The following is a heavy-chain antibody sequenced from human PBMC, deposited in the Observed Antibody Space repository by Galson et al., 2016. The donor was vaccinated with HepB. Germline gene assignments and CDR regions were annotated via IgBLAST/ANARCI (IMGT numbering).Heavy chain of an antibody. J-gene: IGHJ6*02. CDR1: GYTFDTYW. CDR3: ARYVYGDYGGYYYVMDV. D-gene: IGHD4-17*01. Sequence: QSGAEVKKPGESLKISCKASGYTFDTYWIGWVRQMPGKGLEWMGIIYPGDSDTRYSPSFQGQVTISADTSISTAYLQWSSLKASDTAMYYCARYVYGDYGGYYYVMDVWGQGTTVTVSS. CDR2: IYPGDSDT. V-gene: IGHV5-51*01.